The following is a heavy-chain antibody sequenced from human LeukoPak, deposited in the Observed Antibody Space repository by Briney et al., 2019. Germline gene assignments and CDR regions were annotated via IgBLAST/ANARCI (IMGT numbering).Heavy chain of an antibody. D-gene: IGHD3-10*01. CDR1: GGSISSSSYY. CDR2: SYSSGPP. Sequence: SETLSLTCTVSGGSISSSSYYWGWIRQPPGPGLEWIGTSYSSGPPYYNPSLKSRITIAVDTSKNQFSMKMPSVTAAATSVFYCPTHPSYGPFDYWGHGALVTVSS. V-gene: IGHV4-39*01. J-gene: IGHJ4*01. CDR3: PTHPSYGPFDY.